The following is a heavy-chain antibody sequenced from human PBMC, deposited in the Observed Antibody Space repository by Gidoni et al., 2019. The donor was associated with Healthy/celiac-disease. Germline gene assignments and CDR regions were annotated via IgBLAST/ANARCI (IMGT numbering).Heavy chain of an antibody. D-gene: IGHD6-13*01. Sequence: EVQLLESGGGLVQPGGSLRLSCAASGFTFSSYAMSWVRQAPGKGLEWVSAISGSGGSTYYADSVKGRFTISRDNSKNTLYLQMNSLRAEDTAVYYCAPDPMIAAAGPYNWFDPWGQGTLVTVSS. CDR2: ISGSGGST. CDR1: GFTFSSYA. CDR3: APDPMIAAAGPYNWFDP. V-gene: IGHV3-23*01. J-gene: IGHJ5*02.